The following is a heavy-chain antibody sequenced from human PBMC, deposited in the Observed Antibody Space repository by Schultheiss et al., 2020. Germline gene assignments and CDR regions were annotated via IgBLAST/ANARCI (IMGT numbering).Heavy chain of an antibody. CDR1: GFSFSSYS. Sequence: GESLKISCAASGFSFSSYSMDWVRQAPGKGLEWVSYISSSSSYIYYADSVKGRFTISRDNAKNSLYLQMNSLRAEDTAVYYCARDMGPVGALDDYWGQGTLVTVSS. CDR2: ISSSSSYI. CDR3: ARDMGPVGALDDY. J-gene: IGHJ4*02. D-gene: IGHD1-26*01. V-gene: IGHV3-21*05.